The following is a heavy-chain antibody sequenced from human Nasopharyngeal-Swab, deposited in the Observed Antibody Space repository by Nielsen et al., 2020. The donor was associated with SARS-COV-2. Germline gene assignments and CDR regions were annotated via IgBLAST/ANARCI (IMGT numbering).Heavy chain of an antibody. CDR2: IYYSGST. V-gene: IGHV4-59*08. CDR3: ARRGFITGRAGYYYYMDV. D-gene: IGHD1-20*01. J-gene: IGHJ6*03. Sequence: SETLSLTCTVSGGSISSYYWSWIRQPPGKGLEWIGYIYYSGSTNYNLSLKSRVTISVDTSKNQFSLKLSSVTAADTAVYYCARRGFITGRAGYYYYMDVWGKGTTVTVSS. CDR1: GGSISSYY.